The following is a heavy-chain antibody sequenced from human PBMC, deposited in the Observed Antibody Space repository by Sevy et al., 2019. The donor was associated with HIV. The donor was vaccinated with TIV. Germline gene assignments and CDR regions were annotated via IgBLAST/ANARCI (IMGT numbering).Heavy chain of an antibody. CDR1: GFNFNKHF. D-gene: IGHD6-13*01. V-gene: IGHV3-21*01. J-gene: IGHJ6*02. CDR3: TREASAAGTSFGLDV. CDR2: ISSRSGYI. Sequence: GGSLRLSCVGSGFNFNKHFMVWVRRAPGRGLQWVSSISSRSGYIFYSDSVRGRFTISRDNAKNSLFLEMNNLGVEDTAVYYCTREASAAGTSFGLDVWGQGTTVTVSS.